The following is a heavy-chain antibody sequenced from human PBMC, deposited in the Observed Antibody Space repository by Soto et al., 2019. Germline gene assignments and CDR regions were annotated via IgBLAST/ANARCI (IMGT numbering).Heavy chain of an antibody. CDR3: ARELKEPGSYCYYGLDV. V-gene: IGHV1-69*13. CDR1: GGSFSTYG. J-gene: IGHJ6*02. D-gene: IGHD3-10*01. CDR2: IIPTIGTT. Sequence: GASVKVSCKASGGSFSTYGITWVRQAPGQGLEWMGGIIPTIGTTKYAQKFQGRVTITADASTTTAYVELSSLRSDDTAVYYCARELKEPGSYCYYGLDVRGQGXTVPVSS.